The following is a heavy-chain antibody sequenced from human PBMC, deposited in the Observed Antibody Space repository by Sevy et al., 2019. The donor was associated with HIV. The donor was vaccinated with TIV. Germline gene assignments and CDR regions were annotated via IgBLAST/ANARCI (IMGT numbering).Heavy chain of an antibody. Sequence: GGSLRLSCKASGFTFSTYSMHWVRQAPGKGLEWVSSISRTSTTTYYSDSAKGRFTISRDNGKNSLYLQMNSLRDEDTAVYYCAREAYYYDSREENWFDPWGQGTLVTISS. J-gene: IGHJ5*02. D-gene: IGHD3-22*01. CDR3: AREAYYYDSREENWFDP. CDR2: ISRTSTTT. CDR1: GFTFSTYS. V-gene: IGHV3-48*02.